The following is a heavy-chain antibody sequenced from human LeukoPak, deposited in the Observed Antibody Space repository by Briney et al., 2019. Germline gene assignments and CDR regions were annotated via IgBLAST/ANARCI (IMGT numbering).Heavy chain of an antibody. Sequence: ASVKVSCKASGYTFTGYYMHWVRQAPGQGLEWMGWINPNSGGTNYAQKFQGRVTMTRDTSISTAYMELSRLRSDDTAVYYCARGRGYSYGYAPDYWGQGTLVTVSS. CDR3: ARGRGYSYGYAPDY. CDR1: GYTFTGYY. V-gene: IGHV1-2*02. CDR2: INPNSGGT. D-gene: IGHD5-18*01. J-gene: IGHJ4*02.